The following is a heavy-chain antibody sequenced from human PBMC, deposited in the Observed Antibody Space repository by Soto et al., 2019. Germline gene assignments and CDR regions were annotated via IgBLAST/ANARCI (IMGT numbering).Heavy chain of an antibody. CDR1: GFTFGYYA. Sequence: PGGSLRLSCTASGFTFGYYAMHWVRQGPGRGLEWVSGITWNSGKIAYADSVKGRFTIARDDDNNSLYLQMNSLRPEDTALYYCVKDSXADFHRVLSTAEYFFDYWGHGTLVTVSS. CDR2: ITWNSGKI. V-gene: IGHV3-9*01. CDR3: VKDSXADFHRVLSTAEYFFDY. D-gene: IGHD2-15*01. J-gene: IGHJ4*01.